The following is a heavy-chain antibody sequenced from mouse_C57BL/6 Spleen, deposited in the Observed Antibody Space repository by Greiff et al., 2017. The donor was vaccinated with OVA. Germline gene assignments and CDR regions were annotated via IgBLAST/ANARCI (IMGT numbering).Heavy chain of an antibody. CDR3: TTYGRDYAMDY. CDR1: GFNIKDDY. D-gene: IGHD1-1*02. J-gene: IGHJ4*01. CDR2: IDPENGDT. V-gene: IGHV14-4*01. Sequence: VQLKQPGAELVRPGASVKLSCTASGFNIKDDYMHWVKQRPEQGLEWIGWIDPENGDTEYASKFQGKATITADTSSNTAYLQLSSLTSEDTAVYYCTTYGRDYAMDYWGQGTSVTVSS.